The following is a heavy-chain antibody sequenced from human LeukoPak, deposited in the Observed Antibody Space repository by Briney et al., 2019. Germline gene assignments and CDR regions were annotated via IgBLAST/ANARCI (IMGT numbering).Heavy chain of an antibody. CDR3: ARCDYDSSGYDFDY. D-gene: IGHD3-22*01. V-gene: IGHV5-51*01. CDR2: IYPGDFDT. CDR1: GYSFTSYW. Sequence: GESLKISCKGSGYSFTSYWIVWVRQMPGKGLEWMGIIYPGDFDTKYSPSFQGQVSISADKSISTAYLQWSSLKASDTAMYYCARCDYDSSGYDFDYWGQGTLVTVSS. J-gene: IGHJ4*02.